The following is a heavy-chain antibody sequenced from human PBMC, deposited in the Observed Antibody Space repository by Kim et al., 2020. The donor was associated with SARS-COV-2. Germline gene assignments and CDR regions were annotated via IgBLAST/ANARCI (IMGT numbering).Heavy chain of an antibody. CDR1: GFTFSSYE. D-gene: IGHD6-6*01. CDR2: ISSSGSTI. CDR3: ARDPDDVEYSSSLVFDY. J-gene: IGHJ4*02. Sequence: GGSLRLSCAASGFTFSSYEMNWVRQAPGKGLEWVSYISSSGSTIYYPDSVKGRFTISRDNAKNSLYLQMNSLRAEDTAVYYCARDPDDVEYSSSLVFDYWGQGTLVTVSS. V-gene: IGHV3-48*03.